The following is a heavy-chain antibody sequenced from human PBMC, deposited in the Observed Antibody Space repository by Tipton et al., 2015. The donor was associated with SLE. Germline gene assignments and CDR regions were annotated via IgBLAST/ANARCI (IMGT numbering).Heavy chain of an antibody. Sequence: TLSLTCAVYGGSFSGFHWTLIRQPPGPGLEWVGEIADTGRPNYNPSLKSRVTISLDTSKSQFSLILNSLTAADTAVYYCARGPFQRWPPGAYWGQGTLVTVSS. CDR2: IADTGRP. V-gene: IGHV4-34*01. CDR1: GGSFSGFH. D-gene: IGHD6-19*01. J-gene: IGHJ4*02. CDR3: ARGPFQRWPPGAY.